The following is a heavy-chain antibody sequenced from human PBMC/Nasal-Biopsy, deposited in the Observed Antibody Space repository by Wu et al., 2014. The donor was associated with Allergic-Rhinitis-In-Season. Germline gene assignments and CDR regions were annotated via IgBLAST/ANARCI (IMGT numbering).Heavy chain of an antibody. D-gene: IGHD5-24*01. CDR2: INHSGST. Sequence: TLSLTCTVSGGSISSRSYFWAGSASPREGLEWIGEINHSGSTNYNPSLKSRVTISVDTSKNQFSLKLSSVTAADTAVYYCARLEDGASRRHFFDYWGQGTLVTVSS. J-gene: IGHJ4*02. V-gene: IGHV4-39*07. CDR1: GGSISSRSYF. CDR3: ARLEDGASRRHFFDY.